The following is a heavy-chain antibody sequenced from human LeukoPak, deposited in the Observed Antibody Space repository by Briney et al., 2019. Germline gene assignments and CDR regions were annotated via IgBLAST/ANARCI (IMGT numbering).Heavy chain of an antibody. CDR1: GFTFNDYY. J-gene: IGHJ4*02. CDR3: ARDPARGGGEYDY. D-gene: IGHD3-16*01. CDR2: ISSSGSTI. V-gene: IGHV3-11*01. Sequence: GGSLRLSCAASGFTFNDYYMSWIRQAPGKGLEWVSYISSSGSTIYYADSVKGRFTISRDNAKDSLYLQMNSLRAEDTAVYYCARDPARGGGEYDYWGQGTLVTVSS.